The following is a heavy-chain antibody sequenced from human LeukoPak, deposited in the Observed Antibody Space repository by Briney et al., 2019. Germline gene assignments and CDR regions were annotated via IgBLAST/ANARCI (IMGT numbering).Heavy chain of an antibody. CDR3: ARMLWTGRDGMDV. J-gene: IGHJ6*02. CDR1: GGSFSGYY. D-gene: IGHD2-2*01. CDR2: IYYSGST. V-gene: IGHV4-31*11. Sequence: PSETLSFTCAVYGGSFSGYYWSWIRQHPGKGLEWIGYIYYSGSTYYNPSLKSRVTISVDTSKNQFSLKLSSVTAADTAVYYCARMLWTGRDGMDVWGQGTTVTVSS.